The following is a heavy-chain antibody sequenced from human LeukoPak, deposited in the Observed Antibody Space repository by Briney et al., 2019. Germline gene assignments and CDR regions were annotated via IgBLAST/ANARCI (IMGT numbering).Heavy chain of an antibody. D-gene: IGHD2-21*02. CDR2: IYTSGST. CDR3: ARGYGDCYSPVCSYYYYYMDV. J-gene: IGHJ6*03. Sequence: PSETLSLTCTVSGGSISSYYWSWIRQPAGKGLEWIGRIYTSGSTNYNPSLKSRVTISVDTSKNQFFLKLSSVTAADTAVYYCARGYGDCYSPVCSYYYYYMDVWGKGTTVTVSS. V-gene: IGHV4-4*07. CDR1: GGSISSYY.